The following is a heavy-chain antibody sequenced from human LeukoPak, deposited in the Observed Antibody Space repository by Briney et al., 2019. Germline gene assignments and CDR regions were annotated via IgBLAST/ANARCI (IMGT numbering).Heavy chain of an antibody. CDR1: GYTLTELS. J-gene: IGHJ6*02. V-gene: IGHV1-24*01. CDR3: ATVGITMVRGVLYYYYYGIDV. D-gene: IGHD3-10*01. CDR2: FDPEDGET. Sequence: GASVKVSCKVSGYTLTELSMHWVRQAPGKGLEWMGGFDPEDGETIYAQKFQGRVTMTEDTSTDTAYMELSSLRSEDTAVYYCATVGITMVRGVLYYYYYGIDVWGQGTTVTVSS.